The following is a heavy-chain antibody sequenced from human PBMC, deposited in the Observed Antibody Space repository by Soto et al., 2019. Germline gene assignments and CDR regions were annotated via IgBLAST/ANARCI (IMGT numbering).Heavy chain of an antibody. J-gene: IGHJ4*02. CDR2: ISYDGSKK. CDR3: ARARGWIWAPFDN. V-gene: IGHV3-30-3*01. D-gene: IGHD2-2*03. CDR1: GFTFSSLG. Sequence: QVKLVESGGGVVQPGRSLRLSCAASGFTFSSLGMDWVRQAPGKGMERVALISYDGSKKYYGDSVNGRFTISRDNSRNTLHLQMNGLRPEDTGVYYCARARGWIWAPFDNWGQVTLVTVSS.